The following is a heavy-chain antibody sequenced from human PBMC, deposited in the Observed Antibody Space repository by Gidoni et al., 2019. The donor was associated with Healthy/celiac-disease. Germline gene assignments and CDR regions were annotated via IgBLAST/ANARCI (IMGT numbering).Heavy chain of an antibody. V-gene: IGHV3-15*01. CDR3: TTDRYYGDYTFDY. J-gene: IGHJ4*02. CDR2: IKSKTDGGTT. D-gene: IGHD4-17*01. Sequence: EVQLVESGGGLVKPGGSLRLSCAASGFTFSNAWMSWVRQAPGKGLEWVGRIKSKTDGGTTDYAAPVKGRFTISRHDSKNTLYLQMNSLKTEDTAVYYCTTDRYYGDYTFDYWGQGTLVTVSS. CDR1: GFTFSNAW.